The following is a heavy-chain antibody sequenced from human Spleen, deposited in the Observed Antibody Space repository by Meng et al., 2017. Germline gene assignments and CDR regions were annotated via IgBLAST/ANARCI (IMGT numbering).Heavy chain of an antibody. CDR1: GFTFSSYS. CDR2: ITGSADRT. J-gene: IGHJ4*02. D-gene: IGHD2-15*01. CDR3: AKVIVVVVAAPGAVDY. Sequence: ETLSLTCAASGFTFSSYSMNWVRQAPGKGLEWVSSITGSADRTYYADSVKGRFTISRDNSKNTLSLQMNSLRAEDTAVYYCAKVIVVVVAAPGAVDYWGQGSLVTVSS. V-gene: IGHV3-23*01.